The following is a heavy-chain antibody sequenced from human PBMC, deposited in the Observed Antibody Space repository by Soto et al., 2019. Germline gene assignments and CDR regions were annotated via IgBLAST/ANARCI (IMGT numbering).Heavy chain of an antibody. D-gene: IGHD2-2*01. CDR1: GYTFTSYD. CDR3: ARDLYQMLFDYYYMDV. CDR2: MNPNSGNT. Sequence: RASVKVSCKASGYTFTSYDINWVRQATGQGLEWMGWMNPNSGNTGYAQKFQGRVTMTRNTSISTAYMELSSLRSEDTAVYYCARDLYQMLFDYYYMDVWGKGTTVTVSS. V-gene: IGHV1-8*01. J-gene: IGHJ6*03.